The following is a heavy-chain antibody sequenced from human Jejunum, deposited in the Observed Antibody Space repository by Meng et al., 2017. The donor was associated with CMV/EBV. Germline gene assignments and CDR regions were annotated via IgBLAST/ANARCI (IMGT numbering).Heavy chain of an antibody. V-gene: IGHV3-23*01. CDR2: ISNRGTNT. CDR3: AKEGQASR. J-gene: IGHJ3*01. CDR1: GFTFSIYA. Sequence: SCAASGFTFSIYAMTWVRQAPGKGLEWVSTISNRGTNTYYADSVKGRFTIFRDNSKNTLYLQMNSLRVEDMAIYYCAKEGQASRWGQGTMVTVSS.